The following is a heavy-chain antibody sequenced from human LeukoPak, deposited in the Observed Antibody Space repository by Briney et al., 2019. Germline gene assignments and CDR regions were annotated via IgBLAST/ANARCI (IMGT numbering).Heavy chain of an antibody. Sequence: GGSLRLSCAASGFTFSSYSMNWVRQAPGKGLEWVSSISSSNSSIHYADSVKGRFTISRDNAKNSLYLQMNSLRAEDTAVYYCARRVTPNSFDYWGQGTLVTVSS. V-gene: IGHV3-21*01. CDR2: ISSSNSSI. CDR3: ARRVTPNSFDY. J-gene: IGHJ4*02. CDR1: GFTFSSYS. D-gene: IGHD2-21*02.